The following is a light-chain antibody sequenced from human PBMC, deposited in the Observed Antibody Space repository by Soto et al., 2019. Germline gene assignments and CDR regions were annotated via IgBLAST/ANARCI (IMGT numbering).Light chain of an antibody. CDR1: QGTSNY. CDR3: QKYSSAPPAT. CDR2: AAS. J-gene: IGKJ4*01. Sequence: DVQMTQSPCRLSASVGDRVTITCRASQGTSNYLAWYQQKTGKVPKLLIYAASTLQSGVPSRFSGSGSGTDFTLTISSLQPEDVATYYCQKYSSAPPATFGGGTKVDIK. V-gene: IGKV1-27*01.